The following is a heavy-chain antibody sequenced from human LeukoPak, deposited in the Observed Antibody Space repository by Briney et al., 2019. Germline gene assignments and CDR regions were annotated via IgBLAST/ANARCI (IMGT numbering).Heavy chain of an antibody. Sequence: PGGSLRLSCAASEFTFGIYWMSWVRQAPGKGLEWVANINLDGSEKYYVDSVRGRFIISRDNAKNSLYLQMNSLRAEDTAVYFCATYSSAFSYWGQGTLVTVSS. V-gene: IGHV3-7*01. CDR3: ATYSSAFSY. D-gene: IGHD6-19*01. J-gene: IGHJ4*02. CDR2: INLDGSEK. CDR1: EFTFGIYW.